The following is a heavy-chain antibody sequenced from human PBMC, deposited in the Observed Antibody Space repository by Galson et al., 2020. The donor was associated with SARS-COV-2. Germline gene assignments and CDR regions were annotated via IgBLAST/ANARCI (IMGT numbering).Heavy chain of an antibody. CDR3: TRSLYCSTTSCYEFDL. CDR1: EFTFSDYG. Sequence: GGSLRLSCAASEFTFSDYGMSWVRQAPGKGLEWVAVIWNDGSYKYYADSVKGRFTISRDNSKNTLYLHMNSLRAEDTAVYYCTRSLYCSTTSCYEFDLWGQGTLVTVSS. D-gene: IGHD2-2*01. J-gene: IGHJ5*02. V-gene: IGHV3-33*01. CDR2: IWNDGSYK.